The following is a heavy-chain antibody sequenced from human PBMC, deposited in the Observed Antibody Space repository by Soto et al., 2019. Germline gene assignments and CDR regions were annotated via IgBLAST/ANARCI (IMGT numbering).Heavy chain of an antibody. CDR3: ARLTLAQDSSGYHIFDY. J-gene: IGHJ4*02. CDR1: GGSISSSSYY. CDR2: IYYSGST. Sequence: SETLSLTCTVSGGSISSSSYYWGWIRQPPGKGLEWIGSIYYSGSTYYNLSLKSRVTISVDTSKNQFSLKASDSAMYYCARLTLAQDSSGYHIFDYWGLGTLVTVSS. D-gene: IGHD3-22*01. V-gene: IGHV4-39*07.